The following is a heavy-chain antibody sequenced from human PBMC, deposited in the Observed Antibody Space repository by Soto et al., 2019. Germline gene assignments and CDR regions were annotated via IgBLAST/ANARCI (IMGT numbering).Heavy chain of an antibody. J-gene: IGHJ4*02. CDR2: INPSGEHT. CDR1: GYSFKDHY. CDR3: ARISCKGGSCYFDFDH. V-gene: IGHV1-46*02. Sequence: ASVKVSCKASGYSFKDHYMHWVRQAPGRGLEWVGIINPSGEHTNYAQQFRGRVAMTRDTSTSTAYMELRSLRAEDTAVYFCARISCKGGSCYFDFDHWGQGTLVTVSS. D-gene: IGHD2-15*01.